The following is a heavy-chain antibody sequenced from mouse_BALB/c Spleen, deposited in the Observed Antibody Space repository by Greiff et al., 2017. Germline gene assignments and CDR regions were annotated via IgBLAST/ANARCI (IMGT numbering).Heavy chain of an antibody. CDR2: IDPFNGGT. CDR3: ASSSMITTRYYFDY. CDR1: GYSFTSYY. Sequence: EVQLQQSGPELMKPGASVKISCKASGYSFTSYYMHWVKQSHGKSLEWIGYIDPFNGGTSYNQKFKGKATLTVDKSSSTAYMHLSSLTSEDSAVYYCASSSMITTRYYFDYWGQGTTLTVSS. D-gene: IGHD2-4*01. J-gene: IGHJ2*01. V-gene: IGHV1S135*01.